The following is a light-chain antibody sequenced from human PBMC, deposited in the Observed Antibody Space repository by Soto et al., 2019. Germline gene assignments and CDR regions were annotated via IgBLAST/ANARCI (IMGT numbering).Light chain of an antibody. Sequence: SLSVLEKVTITCGASQGINSRLAWYQQKPGKAPKLLIYFAYNLENGVPPRFSGSGSGTEFTLTISSLQPEDFATYYCLQYNTYSQTSGQGTRVDIK. CDR1: QGINSR. J-gene: IGKJ1*01. CDR3: LQYNTYSQT. CDR2: FAY. V-gene: IGKV1-5*01.